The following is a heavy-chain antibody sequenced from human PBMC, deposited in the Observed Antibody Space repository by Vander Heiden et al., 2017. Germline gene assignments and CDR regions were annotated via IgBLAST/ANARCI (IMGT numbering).Heavy chain of an antibody. D-gene: IGHD3-16*02. CDR2: IGGSSSSI. J-gene: IGHJ3*02. Sequence: PVVESGGGLVKPGESLSLSCTASGFTFSTYSMNWVRQAPGKGLEWVSSIGGSSSSIYYADSVKGRFTISRDNAKSSLYLQMNSLRAEDTAVYYCARESLEAFDIWGQGTLVTVSS. CDR3: ARESLEAFDI. CDR1: GFTFSTYS. V-gene: IGHV3-21*01.